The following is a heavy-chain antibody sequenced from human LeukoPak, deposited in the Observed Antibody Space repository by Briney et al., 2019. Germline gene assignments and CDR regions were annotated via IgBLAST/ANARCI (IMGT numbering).Heavy chain of an antibody. Sequence: PSQTLSLTCTVSSGSISSSSHYWNWIRQPAGKGLEWIGRIYPTGSTNYNPSLTSRVTISVDTSKNQFSLRLTSVTAADTAVYYCARDRDSIVGATEFDFWGLGTLVTVSS. V-gene: IGHV4-61*02. CDR3: ARDRDSIVGATEFDF. CDR1: SGSISSSSHY. J-gene: IGHJ4*02. CDR2: IYPTGST. D-gene: IGHD1-26*01.